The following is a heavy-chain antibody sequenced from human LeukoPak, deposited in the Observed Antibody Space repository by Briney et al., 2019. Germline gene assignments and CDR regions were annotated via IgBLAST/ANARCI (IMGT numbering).Heavy chain of an antibody. J-gene: IGHJ4*02. V-gene: IGHV3-7*03. Sequence: GGSLRLSCAASGFTFSDYLMTWVRQAPGKGLEWVADIKADGTEKYYVDSVKGRFTILRDNAKNSLYLQMNSLRPEDTAIYYCAKLFESGTYNNFFHYWGQGTLVTVSS. CDR3: AKLFESGTYNNFFHY. CDR2: IKADGTEK. CDR1: GFTFSDYL. D-gene: IGHD3-10*01.